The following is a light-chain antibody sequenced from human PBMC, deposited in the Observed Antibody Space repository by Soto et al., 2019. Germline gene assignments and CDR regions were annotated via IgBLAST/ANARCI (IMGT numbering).Light chain of an antibody. Sequence: SYELTQPPSVSLAPGKTARITCGGNNIGSKSVHWYQQKPGQAPVLVIYYDSDRPSGIPERFSGSNSGNTATLTISRVEAGDEADYYCQVWDTGSDQGVFGGGTKLTVL. CDR3: QVWDTGSDQGV. CDR1: NIGSKS. J-gene: IGLJ2*01. V-gene: IGLV3-21*04. CDR2: YDS.